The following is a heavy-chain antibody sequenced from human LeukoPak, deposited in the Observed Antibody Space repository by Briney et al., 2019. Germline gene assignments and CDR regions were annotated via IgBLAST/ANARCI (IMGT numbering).Heavy chain of an antibody. V-gene: IGHV4-34*01. CDR1: GGSFSGYY. Sequence: SETLFLTCAVYGGSFSGYYWSWSRQPPGKGLEWIGEINHSGSTNYNPSLKSRVTILVDTSKNQFSLKLSSVTAADTAVYYCARGRGYSSSSVATGYFDYWGQGTLVTVSS. CDR3: ARGRGYSSSSVATGYFDY. J-gene: IGHJ4*02. CDR2: INHSGST. D-gene: IGHD6-6*01.